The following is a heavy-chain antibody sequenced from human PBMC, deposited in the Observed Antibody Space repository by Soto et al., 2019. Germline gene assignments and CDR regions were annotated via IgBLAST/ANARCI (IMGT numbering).Heavy chain of an antibody. D-gene: IGHD2-15*01. CDR3: ARDVRWQADY. CDR2: ISYDGSNK. V-gene: IGHV3-30-3*01. J-gene: IGHJ4*02. CDR1: GFTFSSYA. Sequence: PGGSLRLSCAASGFTFSSYAMHWVRQAPGKGLEWVAVISYDGSNKYYADSVKGRFTISRDNSKNTLYLQMNSLRAEDTAVYYCARDVRWQADYWGQGTLVTVSS.